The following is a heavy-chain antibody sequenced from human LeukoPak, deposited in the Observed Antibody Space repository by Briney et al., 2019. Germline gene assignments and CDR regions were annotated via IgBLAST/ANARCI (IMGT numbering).Heavy chain of an antibody. D-gene: IGHD3-3*01. CDR1: GGTFSSYA. J-gene: IGHJ3*02. V-gene: IGHV1-69*04. Sequence: SVKVSCKASGGTFSSYAISWVRQAPGQGLEWMGRIIPILGIANYAQKFQGRVTITADKSTSTAYMELSSLRSEDTAVYYCASWVGYDFWSGRSPDAFDIWGQGTMVTVSS. CDR2: IIPILGIA. CDR3: ASWVGYDFWSGRSPDAFDI.